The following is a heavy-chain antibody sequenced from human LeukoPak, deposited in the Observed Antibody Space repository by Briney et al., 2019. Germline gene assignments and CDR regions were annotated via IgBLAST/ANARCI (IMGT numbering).Heavy chain of an antibody. J-gene: IGHJ4*02. CDR1: GFTFSSSG. V-gene: IGHV3-23*01. CDR2: ISGSGATT. CDR3: AKRAPYYFDY. Sequence: GGSLRLSCAASGFTFSSSGMSWVRQAPGKGLEWFSTISGSGATTYYADPVKGRFTISRDNSKNTLYLQMNSLRAEDTALYYCAKRAPYYFDYWGQGTLVPVSS.